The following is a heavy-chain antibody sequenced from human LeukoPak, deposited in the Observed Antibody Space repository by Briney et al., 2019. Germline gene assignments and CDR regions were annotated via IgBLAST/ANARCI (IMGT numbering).Heavy chain of an antibody. J-gene: IGHJ4*02. D-gene: IGHD2/OR15-2a*01. Sequence: TGGSLRLSCVASGFSFSSYGMSWVRQAPGKGLEWVAFIQFDGSNIFYGDSVKGRFTVSRDNLQKTLYLQMDGLRAEDTAVYYCTKMVPLRFYDTSGQTYWGQGTLVTVSS. CDR3: TKMVPLRFYDTSGQTY. V-gene: IGHV3-30*02. CDR2: IQFDGSNI. CDR1: GFSFSSYG.